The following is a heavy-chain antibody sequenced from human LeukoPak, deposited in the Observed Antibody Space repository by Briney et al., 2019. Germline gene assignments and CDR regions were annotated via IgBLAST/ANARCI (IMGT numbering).Heavy chain of an antibody. Sequence: SETLSLTCTVSVGSIRSYYWSWIRQPAGKGLEWIGRMYTSGSTNYNPSLKSRVTMSVDTSKNQFSLELRSVTAADTAVYYRAGVNRGWHSFDHWGPGALVTVSS. CDR1: VGSIRSYY. CDR3: AGVNRGWHSFDH. D-gene: IGHD1-14*01. V-gene: IGHV4-4*07. CDR2: MYTSGST. J-gene: IGHJ4*02.